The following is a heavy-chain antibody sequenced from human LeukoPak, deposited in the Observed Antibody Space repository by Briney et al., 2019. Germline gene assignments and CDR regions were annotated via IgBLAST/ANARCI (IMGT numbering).Heavy chain of an antibody. CDR2: IYSGGST. J-gene: IGHJ4*02. V-gene: IGHV3-53*01. D-gene: IGHD1-26*01. Sequence: GGSLRLSCAVSGFTFSSYAMSWVRQAPGKGLEWVSVIYSGGSTYYADSVKGRFTISRDNSKNTLYLQMNSLRAEDTAVYYCAVVRSSEGHYWGQGTLVTVSS. CDR1: GFTFSSYA. CDR3: AVVRSSEGHY.